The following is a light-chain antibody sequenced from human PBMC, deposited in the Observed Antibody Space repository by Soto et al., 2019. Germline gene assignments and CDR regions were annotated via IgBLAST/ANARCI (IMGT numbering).Light chain of an antibody. CDR1: PSNIGAGYD. CDR3: QTYDGSLSGV. Sequence: QSVLTQPLSVSGAPGQKITISCTGSPSNIGAGYDVHWYRHLPGTAPKLVIYANNNRPSGVPDRFSGSKSDTSASLTITGLQADDEADYYCQTYDGSLSGVFGGGTKVTVL. J-gene: IGLJ2*01. V-gene: IGLV1-40*01. CDR2: ANN.